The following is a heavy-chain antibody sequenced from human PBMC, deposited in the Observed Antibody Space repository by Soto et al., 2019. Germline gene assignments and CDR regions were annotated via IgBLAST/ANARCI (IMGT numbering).Heavy chain of an antibody. CDR2: MNPNSGNT. CDR3: ARVGYYYDSSGYCLSFDY. D-gene: IGHD3-22*01. CDR1: GYTFTSYD. Sequence: ASVKVSCKASGYTFTSYDINWVRQATGQGFEYLGWMNPNSGNTGYAQKFQGRVTMTRNTSISTAYMELSSLRSEDTAVYYCARVGYYYDSSGYCLSFDYWGQGTLVTVSS. J-gene: IGHJ4*02. V-gene: IGHV1-8*01.